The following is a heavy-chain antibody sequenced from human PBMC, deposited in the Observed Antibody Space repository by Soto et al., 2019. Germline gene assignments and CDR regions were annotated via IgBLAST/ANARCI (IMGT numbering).Heavy chain of an antibody. Sequence: GVSLKISCKIAGKAFTSFWVVWVRQMPGRGLEWMGNIYPGDSDTRYTPPFQGQVTISADKSTNTAYLQWHSLQASDTALYYCAKQDDRGALEIWGQGTKVTVSS. CDR2: IYPGDSDT. CDR1: GKAFTSFW. J-gene: IGHJ3*02. CDR3: AKQDDRGALEI. V-gene: IGHV5-51*01. D-gene: IGHD3-22*01.